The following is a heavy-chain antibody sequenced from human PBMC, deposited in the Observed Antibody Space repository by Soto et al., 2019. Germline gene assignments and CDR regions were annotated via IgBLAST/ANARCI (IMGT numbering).Heavy chain of an antibody. CDR1: GFTFSSYW. Sequence: PGGSLRLSCAASGFTFSSYWMHWVRQAPGKGLVWVSRINSDGSSTSYADSVKGRFTISRDNAKNTLYLQMNSLRAEDTAVYYCAIRASYYASSGYFDSWAQDTLVPVSS. CDR2: INSDGSST. D-gene: IGHD3-22*01. V-gene: IGHV3-74*01. J-gene: IGHJ4*02. CDR3: AIRASYYASSGYFDS.